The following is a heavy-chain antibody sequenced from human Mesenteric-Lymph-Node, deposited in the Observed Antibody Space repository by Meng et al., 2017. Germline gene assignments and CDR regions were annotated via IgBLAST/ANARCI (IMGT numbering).Heavy chain of an antibody. V-gene: IGHV4-34*01. CDR3: ARGRSDWFDP. CDR1: CGSFSAYN. CDR2: INHSGST. Sequence: QLQDSGPGLVKPSGTLSLICFVYCGSFSAYNWRWIRQPPGKGLEWIGEINHSGSTNYHPSLKSRVTVSVYTSKNQLSLKVSSVIAADTAVYYCARGRSDWFDPWGQGTLVTVSS. J-gene: IGHJ5*02.